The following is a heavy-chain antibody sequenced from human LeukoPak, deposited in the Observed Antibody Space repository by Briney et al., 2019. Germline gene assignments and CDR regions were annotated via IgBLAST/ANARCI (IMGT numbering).Heavy chain of an antibody. V-gene: IGHV3-23*01. Sequence: GGSLRLSCAASGFTFRSHAMSCVRQAPGKGLQFVSGLIENGATTYYADSVKGRFTISRDNSRSTVYLQMTSLRAEDTAAYYCAKGRYYDSSASFYFDYWGQGTLVTVSS. CDR2: LIENGATT. J-gene: IGHJ4*02. CDR3: AKGRYYDSSASFYFDY. CDR1: GFTFRSHA. D-gene: IGHD3-22*01.